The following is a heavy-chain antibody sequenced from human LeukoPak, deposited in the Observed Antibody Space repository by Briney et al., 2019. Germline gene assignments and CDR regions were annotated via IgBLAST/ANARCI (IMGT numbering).Heavy chain of an antibody. CDR3: ATILLSKKRYYDFWTSAFDF. Sequence: ASVKVSCKVSEYTLTGLSVHWVRLAPGKGLEWMAGFDPEDVDTIYAQKFEGRVTMTEDTSTDTAYLELSSLRSEDTAVYYCATILLSKKRYYDFWTSAFDFWGQGTLVTVSS. CDR2: FDPEDVDT. CDR1: EYTLTGLS. D-gene: IGHD3-3*01. V-gene: IGHV1-24*01. J-gene: IGHJ3*01.